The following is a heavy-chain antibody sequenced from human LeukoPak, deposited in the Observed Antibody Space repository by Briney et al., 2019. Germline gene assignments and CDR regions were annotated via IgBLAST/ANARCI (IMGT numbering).Heavy chain of an antibody. Sequence: SETLSLTCTVSGGAISNYYWSWIRQSPEKGLEWIGYISLSGSPNYNPSLRSRLSISLDASKSQFSLNLTSVTAADTATYYCARERECSYGFDGFDVWGQGTKVTVSS. D-gene: IGHD3-16*01. CDR1: GGAISNYY. CDR2: ISLSGSP. V-gene: IGHV4-59*12. CDR3: ARERECSYGFDGFDV. J-gene: IGHJ3*01.